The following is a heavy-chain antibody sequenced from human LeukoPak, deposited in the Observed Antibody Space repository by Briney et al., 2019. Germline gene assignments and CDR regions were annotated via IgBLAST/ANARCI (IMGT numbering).Heavy chain of an antibody. Sequence: AETVSLTCAVWGVSYSVYYEMCLRQPPGRGREGFGEINHRENTKHNAPLKRRVNISVDMSKNQFSLKLSSVTAADTAVYYCARYCSSTSCSPGNWFDPWGQGTLVTVSS. J-gene: IGHJ5*02. CDR1: GVSYSVYY. CDR2: INHRENT. CDR3: ARYCSSTSCSPGNWFDP. D-gene: IGHD2-2*01. V-gene: IGHV4-34*01.